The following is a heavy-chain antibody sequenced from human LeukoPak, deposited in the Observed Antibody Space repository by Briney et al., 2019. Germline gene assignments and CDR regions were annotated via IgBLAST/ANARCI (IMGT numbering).Heavy chain of an antibody. D-gene: IGHD1-14*01. CDR3: AKGSGKYYYYYMDV. Sequence: PGGSLRLSCAASGFTFDDYAMHWVRQAPGKGLEWVSGISWNSGSIGYADSVKGRFTISRDNAKNSLYLQMNSLRAEDTALYYCAKGSGKYYYYYMDVCGKGTTVTVSS. CDR1: GFTFDDYA. CDR2: ISWNSGSI. J-gene: IGHJ6*03. V-gene: IGHV3-9*01.